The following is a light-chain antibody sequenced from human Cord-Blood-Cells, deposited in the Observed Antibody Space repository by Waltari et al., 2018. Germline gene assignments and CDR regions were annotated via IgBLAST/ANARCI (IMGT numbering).Light chain of an antibody. CDR2: EGS. CDR1: SSDVGSYNL. V-gene: IGLV2-23*01. CDR3: AAWDDSLSVWV. J-gene: IGLJ3*02. Sequence: QSALTQPASVSGSPGQSITISCTGTSSDVGSYNLVSWYQQHPGKAPKLMIYEGSKRPSGVSNRFSGSKSGNTASLTISGLQTEDEADYYCAAWDDSLSVWVFGGGTKLTVL.